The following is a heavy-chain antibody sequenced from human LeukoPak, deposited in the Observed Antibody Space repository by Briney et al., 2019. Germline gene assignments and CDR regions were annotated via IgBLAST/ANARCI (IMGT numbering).Heavy chain of an antibody. D-gene: IGHD3-22*01. J-gene: IGHJ4*02. CDR1: GFTFSTYW. CDR3: AKNPTRGVVVIVYFDY. Sequence: GGSLRLSCAPSGFTFSTYWMGWVRQAPGKGLEWVSAISGSGGSTYYADSVKGRFTISRDNSKNTLYLQMNSLRAEDTAVYYCAKNPTRGVVVIVYFDYWGQGTLVTVSS. V-gene: IGHV3-23*01. CDR2: ISGSGGST.